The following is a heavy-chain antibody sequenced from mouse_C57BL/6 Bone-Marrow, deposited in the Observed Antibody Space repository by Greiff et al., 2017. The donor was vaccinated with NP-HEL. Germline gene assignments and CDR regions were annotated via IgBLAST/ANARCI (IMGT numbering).Heavy chain of an antibody. CDR1: GYTFTDYS. CDR2: IYPGSGNT. V-gene: IGHV1-76*01. J-gene: IGHJ1*03. D-gene: IGHD1-1*01. Sequence: LQLVESGAELVRPGASVKLSCKASGYTFTDYSINWVKQRPGQGLEWIARIYPGSGNTYYNEKFKGKAKLTAEKSSSTAYMQLSSLTSEDSAVYFWAFITTVVATKYFDVWGTGPTVTVSS. CDR3: AFITTVVATKYFDV.